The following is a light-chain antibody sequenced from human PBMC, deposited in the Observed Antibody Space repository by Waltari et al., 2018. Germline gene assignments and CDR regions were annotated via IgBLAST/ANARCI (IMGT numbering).Light chain of an antibody. CDR3: QQYDNYWT. J-gene: IGKJ1*01. CDR1: QSITNW. CDR2: RAS. Sequence: DIQMTQSPSTLSASVGDRVTITCRASQSITNWLAWYQQKPGKAPKLLFYRASNLESGVPSRFGGRGSWTEFTLTISIVQPDDCATYYCQQYDNYWTFGQGTKVEIK. V-gene: IGKV1-5*03.